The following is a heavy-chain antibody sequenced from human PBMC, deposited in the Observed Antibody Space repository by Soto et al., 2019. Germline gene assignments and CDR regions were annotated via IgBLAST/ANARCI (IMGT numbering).Heavy chain of an antibody. CDR3: ARSKGLSSYYFDY. J-gene: IGHJ4*02. CDR1: GGSISSYY. Sequence: TWDTLSLTCAVSGGSISSYYWSWIRQPPGKGLEWIGYIYYSGSTNYNPSLKSRVTISVDTSKNQFSLKLSSVTAADTAVYYCARSKGLSSYYFDYWGQGTLVTVSS. CDR2: IYYSGST. D-gene: IGHD6-6*01. V-gene: IGHV4-59*01.